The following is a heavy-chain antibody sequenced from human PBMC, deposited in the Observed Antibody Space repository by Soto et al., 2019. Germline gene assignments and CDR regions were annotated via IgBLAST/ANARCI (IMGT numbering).Heavy chain of an antibody. CDR3: ARPFPDKTYYDSGMDF. J-gene: IGHJ6*02. Sequence: EVKLLESGGGLVQPGGSMRLSCEASGFPFWTYSMSWVRQAPRKGLDWVSGISGSGTATYYTDSVKGRFTVSRDNSKDTLFLQMNTLRVEDTAVYYCARPFPDKTYYDSGMDFWGPGTAVTVSS. CDR1: GFPFWTYS. CDR2: ISGSGTAT. V-gene: IGHV3-23*01. D-gene: IGHD2-21*01.